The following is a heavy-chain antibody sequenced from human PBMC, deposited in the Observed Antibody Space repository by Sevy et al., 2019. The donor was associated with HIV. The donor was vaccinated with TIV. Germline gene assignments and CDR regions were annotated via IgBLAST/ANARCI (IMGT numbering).Heavy chain of an antibody. J-gene: IGHJ4*02. D-gene: IGHD1-26*01. CDR3: ARSLYSGSYYFDY. CDR1: GYTFTGYY. CDR2: INPNSGGT. V-gene: IGHV1-2*02. Sequence: ASVKASCKASGYTFTGYYMHWVRQAPGQGLEWMGWINPNSGGTNYAQKFQGRVTMTRDTSISTAYMELSRLRSDDTAVYYCARSLYSGSYYFDYWGQGTLVTVSS.